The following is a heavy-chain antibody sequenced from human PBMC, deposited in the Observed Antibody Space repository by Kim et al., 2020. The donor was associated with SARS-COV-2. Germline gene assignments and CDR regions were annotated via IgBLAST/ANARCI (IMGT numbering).Heavy chain of an antibody. CDR2: IYYSGST. CDR1: GGSISSYY. V-gene: IGHV4-59*01. D-gene: IGHD2-15*01. J-gene: IGHJ6*02. CDR3: ARDIKGYCSGGSCEHYYYYGMDV. Sequence: SETLSLTCTVSGGSISSYYWSWIRQPPGKGLEWIGYIYYSGSTNYNPSLKSRVTISVDTSKNQFSLKLSSVTAADTAVYYCARDIKGYCSGGSCEHYYYYGMDVWGQGTTVTVSS.